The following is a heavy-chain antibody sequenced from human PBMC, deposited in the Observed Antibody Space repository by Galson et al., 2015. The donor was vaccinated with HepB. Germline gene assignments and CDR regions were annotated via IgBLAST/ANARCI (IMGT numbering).Heavy chain of an antibody. V-gene: IGHV3-74*01. CDR2: ISNDGGTT. CDR1: GFIFSTYW. D-gene: IGHD2-2*01. Sequence: SLRLSCAASGFIFSTYWMHWVRQAPSEGLVWVGRISNDGGTTAYADSMKGRFTISRDNAKNTLYLQMGSLRAEDTAVYYCARSPYTSRPGDYWGQGTLVTVSS. J-gene: IGHJ4*02. CDR3: ARSPYTSRPGDY.